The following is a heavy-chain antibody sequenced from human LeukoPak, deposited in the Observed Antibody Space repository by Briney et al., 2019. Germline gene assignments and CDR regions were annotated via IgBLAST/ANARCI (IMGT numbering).Heavy chain of an antibody. V-gene: IGHV5-51*01. CDR2: IYPGDSDT. Sequence: GESLKISCKGAGYSFTNYWIGWVRQMPGKGLERMGIIYPGDSDTRYSPSFQGQVTISADKSISTAYLQWSSLKASDTAMYYCITGGSGSFYNPFDYWGQGTLVIVSS. CDR3: ITGGSGSFYNPFDY. CDR1: GYSFTNYW. D-gene: IGHD3-10*01. J-gene: IGHJ4*02.